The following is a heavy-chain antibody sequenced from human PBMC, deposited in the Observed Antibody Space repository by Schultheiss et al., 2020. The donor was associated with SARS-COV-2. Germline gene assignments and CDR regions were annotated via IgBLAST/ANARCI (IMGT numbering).Heavy chain of an antibody. J-gene: IGHJ4*02. V-gene: IGHV4-39*07. CDR1: GGSISSSSYY. CDR2: IYYSGST. CDR3: ASGGWGY. Sequence: SETLSLTCTVSGGSISSSSYYWGWIRQPPGKGLEWIGYIYYSGSTYYNPSLKSRVTISVDRSKNQFSLKLSSVTAADTAVYYCASGGWGYWGQGTLVTVSS. D-gene: IGHD7-27*01.